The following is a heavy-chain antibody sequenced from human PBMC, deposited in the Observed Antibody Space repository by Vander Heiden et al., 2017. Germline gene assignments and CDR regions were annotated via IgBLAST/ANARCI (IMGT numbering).Heavy chain of an antibody. CDR1: GGSISSTSYY. Sequence: QLQLQESGPGLAKPSETLSLPCTAPGGSISSTSYYWGWIRQHPGKGLEWIGSIYYSGSTYYNPSLKSRVTISVDTSKSQFSLKLSSVTAADTAVYYCARQDPDYDFWSGYYGGGFDPWGQGTLVTVSS. CDR2: IYYSGST. D-gene: IGHD3-3*01. J-gene: IGHJ5*02. CDR3: ARQDPDYDFWSGYYGGGFDP. V-gene: IGHV4-39*01.